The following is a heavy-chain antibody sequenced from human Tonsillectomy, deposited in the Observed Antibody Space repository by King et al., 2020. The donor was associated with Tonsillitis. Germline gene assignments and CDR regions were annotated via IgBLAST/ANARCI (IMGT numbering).Heavy chain of an antibody. Sequence: HVQLVESGAEVKKPGASVKVSCKASGYTFTGYYMHWVRQAPGKGLEWMGWINPKSGGKNYAQKFHGRVTMTRDTSISTAYMGLSRLVSDDTAGYYCARVLIYYYDSSGYSRGSNAFDIWGQGTMVTVSS. D-gene: IGHD3-22*01. CDR2: INPKSGGK. J-gene: IGHJ3*02. CDR3: ARVLIYYYDSSGYSRGSNAFDI. CDR1: GYTFTGYY. V-gene: IGHV1-2*02.